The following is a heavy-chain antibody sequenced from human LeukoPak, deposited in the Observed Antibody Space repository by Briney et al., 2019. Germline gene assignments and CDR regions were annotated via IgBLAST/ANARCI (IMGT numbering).Heavy chain of an antibody. CDR1: DGSFSGYY. CDR2: MNHSGST. CDR3: ARRSSHYYGSGSPNWFDP. D-gene: IGHD3-10*01. V-gene: IGHV4-34*01. J-gene: IGHJ5*02. Sequence: PSETLSLTCVVYDGSFSGYYWSWVRQPPGKGLEWIGDMNHSGSTNYNPSLKSRVTISVDTSKNQFSLKLSSVTAADTAVYYCARRSSHYYGSGSPNWFDPWGQGTLVTVSS.